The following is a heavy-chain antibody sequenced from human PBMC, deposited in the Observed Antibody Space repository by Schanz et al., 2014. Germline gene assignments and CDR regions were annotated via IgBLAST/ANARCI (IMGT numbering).Heavy chain of an antibody. V-gene: IGHV3-23*04. CDR1: GFAVDNYY. J-gene: IGHJ2*01. CDR3: AKDAPSPFAL. Sequence: EVQLVASGGGLVQPGGSLRLSCAASGFAVDNYYMSCVRQAPGRGLEWVSSISGDHRNTFYADSVKGRFTISRDSSKNTLYLQMNSLRAEDTAIYYCAKDAPSPFALWGRCTLITVSS. CDR2: ISGDHRNT.